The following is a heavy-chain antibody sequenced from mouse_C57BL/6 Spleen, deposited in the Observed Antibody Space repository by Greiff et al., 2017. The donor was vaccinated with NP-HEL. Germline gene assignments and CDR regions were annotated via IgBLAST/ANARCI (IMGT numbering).Heavy chain of an antibody. CDR3: TRIVTTALGAMDY. J-gene: IGHJ4*01. Sequence: EVKVEESGEGLVKPGGSLKLSCAASGFTFSSYAMSWVRQTPEKRLEWVAYISSGGDYIYYADTVKGRFTISRDNARNTLYLQMSSLKSEDTAMYYCTRIVTTALGAMDYWGQGTSVTVSS. CDR1: GFTFSSYA. V-gene: IGHV5-9-1*02. D-gene: IGHD1-2*01. CDR2: ISSGGDYI.